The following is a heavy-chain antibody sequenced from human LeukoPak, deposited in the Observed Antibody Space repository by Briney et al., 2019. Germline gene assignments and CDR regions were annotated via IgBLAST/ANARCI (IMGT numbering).Heavy chain of an antibody. CDR2: IYTSGST. V-gene: IGHV4-4*07. CDR1: GGSISSYY. CDR3: ARLVITNYYYYMDV. D-gene: IGHD3-22*01. Sequence: SETLSLTCTVSGGSISSYYWSWLRQPAGKGLEWIGRIYTSGSTNYNPSLKSRVTMSVDTSKNQFSLKLSSVTAADTAVYYCARLVITNYYYYMDVWGKGTTVTISS. J-gene: IGHJ6*03.